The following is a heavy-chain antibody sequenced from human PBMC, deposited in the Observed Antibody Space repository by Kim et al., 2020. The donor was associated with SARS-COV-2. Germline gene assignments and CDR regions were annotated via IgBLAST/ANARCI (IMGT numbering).Heavy chain of an antibody. Sequence: NYNPSPKSRVTISVDKSKNQFSLKLSSVTAANTAVYYCARLLWFGESWFDPWGQGTLVTVSS. V-gene: IGHV4-4*02. CDR3: ARLLWFGESWFDP. J-gene: IGHJ5*02. D-gene: IGHD3-10*01.